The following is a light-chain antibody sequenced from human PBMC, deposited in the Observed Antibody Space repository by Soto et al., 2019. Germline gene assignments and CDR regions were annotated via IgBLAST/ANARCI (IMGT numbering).Light chain of an antibody. J-gene: IGKJ1*01. CDR1: QSLLHSNGYNY. CDR3: MQPLQTPWT. V-gene: IGKV2-28*01. Sequence: DIVMTQSPLSLPVTPGEPASISCRSSQSLLHSNGYNYLDWYLQKPGQSPQVLIYLGSNRASGGHDRFSGSGSGTDFTLKISRVEAEDVGVYYCMQPLQTPWTFGQGTKVEIK. CDR2: LGS.